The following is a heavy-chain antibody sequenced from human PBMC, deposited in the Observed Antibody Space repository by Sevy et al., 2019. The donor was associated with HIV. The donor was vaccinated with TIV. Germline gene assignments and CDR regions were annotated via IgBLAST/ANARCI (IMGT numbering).Heavy chain of an antibody. D-gene: IGHD2-2*03. V-gene: IGHV4-59*01. Sequence: SETLSLTCTVSGGSISSYYWSWIRQPPGKGLESIGYIYYSGSTNYNPSLKSRVTISVDTSKNQFSLKLSSVTAADTAVYYCARAFGYCSSTSCYGGALFDYWGQGTLVTVSS. CDR3: ARAFGYCSSTSCYGGALFDY. CDR1: GGSISSYY. J-gene: IGHJ4*02. CDR2: IYYSGST.